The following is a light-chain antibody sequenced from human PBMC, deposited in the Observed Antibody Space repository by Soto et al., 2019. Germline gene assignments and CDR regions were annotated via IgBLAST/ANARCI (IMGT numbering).Light chain of an antibody. CDR2: GTS. Sequence: EIVLTQSPGTLSLSPGERATLSCRASQSVSSSYLAWYQQKPGQAPRLLIYGTSSRATGIPDRFRGSGSGTDFTLTIGRLEPEDFAVYYCQQYGSSRTWTFGQGTKVEIK. CDR1: QSVSSSY. CDR3: QQYGSSRTWT. V-gene: IGKV3-20*01. J-gene: IGKJ1*01.